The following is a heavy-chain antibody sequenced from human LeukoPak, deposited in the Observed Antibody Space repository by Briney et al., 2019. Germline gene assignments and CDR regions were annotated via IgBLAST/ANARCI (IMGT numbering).Heavy chain of an antibody. CDR1: GFAFDDYA. Sequence: GGSLRLSCAASGFAFDDYAMHWVRQAPGKGLEWVSGISWNSGNIGYADSVKGRFTISRDNAKNSLYLQMNSLRAEDMALYYCAKDGGSSNWYYFDYWGQGTLVTVSS. CDR3: AKDGGSSNWYYFDY. V-gene: IGHV3-9*03. D-gene: IGHD6-13*01. CDR2: ISWNSGNI. J-gene: IGHJ4*02.